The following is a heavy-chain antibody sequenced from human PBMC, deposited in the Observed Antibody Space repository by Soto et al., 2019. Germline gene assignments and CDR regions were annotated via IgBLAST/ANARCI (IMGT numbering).Heavy chain of an antibody. J-gene: IGHJ4*02. D-gene: IGHD2-21*01. V-gene: IGHV4-30-4*01. CDR3: ARIAPVMGRGFDY. CDR2: IYYSGNT. Sequence: SETLSLTCTVSGGSINGAAYYWSWIRQPPGKGLEWIGFIYYSGNTFYNPSLKSRSAMSVDISNNQFSLTLSSVTAADSAVYYCARIAPVMGRGFDYWRQGTLVTVSS. CDR1: GGSINGAAYY.